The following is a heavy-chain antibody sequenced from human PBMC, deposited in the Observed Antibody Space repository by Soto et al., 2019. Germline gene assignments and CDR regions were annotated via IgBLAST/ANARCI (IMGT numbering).Heavy chain of an antibody. J-gene: IGHJ4*02. CDR2: INAGNGNT. CDR3: ARCPIYGGNLPGLLG. V-gene: IGHV1-3*01. D-gene: IGHD4-17*01. CDR1: GYTFTSYA. Sequence: QVQLVQSGAEVKKPGASVKVSCKASGYTFTSYAMHWVRQAPGQRLEWMGWINAGNGNTKYSQKFQGRVTITRDTSASTAYMELSCLRSEDTAAYYCARCPIYGGNLPGLLGWGQGTLVTVSS.